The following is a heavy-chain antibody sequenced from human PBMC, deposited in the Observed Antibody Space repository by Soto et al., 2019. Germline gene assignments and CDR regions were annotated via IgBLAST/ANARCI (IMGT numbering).Heavy chain of an antibody. CDR2: ISYDGSNK. D-gene: IGHD2-2*01. J-gene: IGHJ6*02. V-gene: IGHV3-30*18. CDR1: GFTFSSYG. CDR3: AKDMVVPAARLSMGMDV. Sequence: ESGGGVVQPGRSLRLSCAASGFTFSSYGMHWVRQAPGKGLEWVAVISYDGSNKYYADSVKGRFTISRDNSKNTLYLQMNSLRAEDTAVYYCAKDMVVPAARLSMGMDVWGQGTTVTVSS.